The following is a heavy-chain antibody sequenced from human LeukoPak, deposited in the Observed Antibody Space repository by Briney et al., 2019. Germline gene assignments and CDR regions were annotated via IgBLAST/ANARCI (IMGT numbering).Heavy chain of an antibody. J-gene: IGHJ2*01. CDR2: IYYSGST. D-gene: IGHD6-19*01. Sequence: SETLSLTCTVSGGSISSGDYYWSWIRQPPGKGLEWIGYIYYSGSTYYNPSLKSRVTISVDTSKNQFSLKLSSATAADTAVYYCARDRAQRSSGWYRYFDLWGRGTLVTVSS. CDR1: GGSISSGDYY. V-gene: IGHV4-30-4*01. CDR3: ARDRAQRSSGWYRYFDL.